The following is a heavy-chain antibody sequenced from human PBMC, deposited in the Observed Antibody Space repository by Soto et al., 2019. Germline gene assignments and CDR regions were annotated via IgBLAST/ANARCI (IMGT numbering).Heavy chain of an antibody. CDR1: GGSFCGYH. D-gene: IGHD5-18*01. J-gene: IGHJ4*02. V-gene: IGHV4-34*01. CDR3: ARAQDTATAYYFDY. CDR2: INHSGST. Sequence: ATETLYPSCPVNGGSFCGYHCSWMRGRPGKGLEWIGEINHSGSTNYNPSLKSRVTISVDTSKNQFSLRLSSVTAADTAVYYCARAQDTATAYYFDYWGQGTLVTVSS.